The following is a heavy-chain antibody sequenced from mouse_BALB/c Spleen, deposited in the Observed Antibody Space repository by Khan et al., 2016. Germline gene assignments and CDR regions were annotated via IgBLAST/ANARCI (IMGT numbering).Heavy chain of an antibody. CDR3: ARHFPDGYYVAWFAY. D-gene: IGHD2-3*01. Sequence: EVELVESGGDLVKPGGSLKLSCAASGFTFSSYGMSWVRQTPDKRLAWVATISSGGNYTYYPASVKGRFTISRDNVKHTLYPQMNSLKSEDTDMYYYARHFPDGYYVAWFAYWGQGTLVAVST. V-gene: IGHV5-6*01. CDR1: GFTFSSYG. J-gene: IGHJ3*01. CDR2: ISSGGNYT.